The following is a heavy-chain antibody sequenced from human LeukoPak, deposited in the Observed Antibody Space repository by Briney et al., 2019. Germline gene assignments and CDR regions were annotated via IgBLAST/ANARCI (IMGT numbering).Heavy chain of an antibody. V-gene: IGHV1-2*02. J-gene: IGHJ4*02. D-gene: IGHD3-22*01. CDR3: ATYYSDTSARD. CDR1: GYTFTSYG. Sequence: ASVKVSCKASGYTFTSYGISWVRQAPGQGLEWMGWINPNSGGTNNAPKFQGRVTMTRDTSISTGYMELSGLTSDDTAVYFCATYYSDTSARDWGQGTLVTVSS. CDR2: INPNSGGT.